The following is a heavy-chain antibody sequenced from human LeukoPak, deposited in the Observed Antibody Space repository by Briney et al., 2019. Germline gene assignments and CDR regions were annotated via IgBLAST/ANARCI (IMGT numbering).Heavy chain of an antibody. Sequence: PGRSLRLSCAASGFTSSIYPMHWVRQAPGKGLEWVAVIAYDGSYKYYADSVKGRFTISRDNSKNTLYLQMSSLRAEDTAVYYCARDPRGPTGYDSSGRDSFDYWGQGTLVTVSS. CDR3: ARDPRGPTGYDSSGRDSFDY. CDR2: IAYDGSYK. V-gene: IGHV3-30*04. CDR1: GFTSSIYP. D-gene: IGHD3-22*01. J-gene: IGHJ4*02.